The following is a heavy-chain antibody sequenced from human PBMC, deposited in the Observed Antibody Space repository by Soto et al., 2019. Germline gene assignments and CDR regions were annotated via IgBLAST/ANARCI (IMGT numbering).Heavy chain of an antibody. V-gene: IGHV3-74*01. D-gene: IGHD1-26*01. Sequence: EVQLLESGGGLVQPGESLRLSCAASGFTFSYYWMHWVRQAPGMGLVWVSRVHSDGRSTTYADSVKGRFTISRDNARNTLYLQMISLRAEDTAVYFCARGDRGAFDLWGQGTVLTVSS. CDR3: ARGDRGAFDL. CDR1: GFTFSYYW. CDR2: VHSDGRST. J-gene: IGHJ3*01.